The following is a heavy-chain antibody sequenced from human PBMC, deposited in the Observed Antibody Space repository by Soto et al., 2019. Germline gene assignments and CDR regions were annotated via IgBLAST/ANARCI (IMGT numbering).Heavy chain of an antibody. CDR1: GFTFSSYE. CDR2: ISSSGSTI. Sequence: GGSLRLFCAASGFTFSSYEMNWVRQAPGKGLEWVSYISSSGSTIYYADSVKGRFTISRDNAKNSLYLQMNSLRAEDTTVYYRARDGPDTFDYWGQGTLVTVSS. V-gene: IGHV3-48*03. CDR3: ARDGPDTFDY. J-gene: IGHJ4*02.